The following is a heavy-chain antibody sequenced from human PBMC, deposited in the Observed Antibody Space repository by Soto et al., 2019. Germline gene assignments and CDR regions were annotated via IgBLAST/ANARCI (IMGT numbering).Heavy chain of an antibody. V-gene: IGHV1-69*13. Sequence: ASVKVSCKASGGTFSSYAISWVRQAPGQGLEWMGGIIPIFGTANYAQKFQGRVTITADESTSTAYMELSSLRSEDTAVYYCARGTYYDFWSGFFYWGQGTLVTVSS. J-gene: IGHJ4*02. CDR2: IIPIFGTA. CDR1: GGTFSSYA. CDR3: ARGTYYDFWSGFFY. D-gene: IGHD3-3*01.